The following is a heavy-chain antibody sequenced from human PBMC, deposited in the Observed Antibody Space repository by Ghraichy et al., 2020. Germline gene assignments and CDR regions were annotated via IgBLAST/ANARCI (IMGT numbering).Heavy chain of an antibody. D-gene: IGHD4-23*01. CDR2: IYYSGST. CDR1: GGSISSSSYY. J-gene: IGHJ4*02. CDR3: ARPGGNSPFDY. V-gene: IGHV4-39*01. Sequence: SETLSLTCTVSGGSISSSSYYWGWIRQPPGKGLEWIGSIYYSGSTYYNPSLKSRVTISVDTSKNQFSLKLSSVTAADTAVYYCARPGGNSPFDYWGQGTLVTVSS.